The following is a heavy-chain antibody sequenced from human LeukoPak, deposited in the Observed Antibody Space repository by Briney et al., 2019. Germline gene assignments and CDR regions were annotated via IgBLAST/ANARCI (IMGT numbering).Heavy chain of an antibody. Sequence: TGGSLRLSCAASGFTVSSNYMSWVRQAPGKGLEWVSVIYSGGSTYYADSVKGRFTISRDNSKNTLYLLMNSRRDEDTVVYYCAGSGSGAFDIWGQGTMVTVSS. CDR3: AGSGSGAFDI. J-gene: IGHJ3*02. CDR2: IYSGGST. V-gene: IGHV3-66*01. CDR1: GFTVSSNY. D-gene: IGHD3-22*01.